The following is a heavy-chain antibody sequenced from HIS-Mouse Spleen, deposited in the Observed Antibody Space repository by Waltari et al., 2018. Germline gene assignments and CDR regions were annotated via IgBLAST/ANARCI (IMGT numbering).Heavy chain of an antibody. V-gene: IGHV4-39*07. CDR1: GGSISSSSYY. D-gene: IGHD6-13*01. CDR3: AREIPYSSSWYDWYFDL. J-gene: IGHJ2*01. Sequence: QLQLQESGPGLVKPSETLSLTCTVSGGSISSSSYYWGWIRQPPGKGLEWIGSIYSSGSTYYSPSLTSRVTRSVDPSKNQFSLKLSSVTAADTAVYYCAREIPYSSSWYDWYFDLWGRGTLVTVSS. CDR2: IYSSGST.